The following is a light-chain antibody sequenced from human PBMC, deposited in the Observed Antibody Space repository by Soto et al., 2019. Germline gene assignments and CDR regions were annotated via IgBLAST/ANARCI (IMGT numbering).Light chain of an antibody. Sequence: AIRMTQSPPSLSASTGDRVTITCRASQGIISYFGWYQQRPGKPPKVLIYGVSNLQSGVPPRFSGSGSGTDFTLAISSLQPEDAATYYCLQDIHYPWTFGQGTRVDIK. CDR1: QGIISY. V-gene: IGKV1-8*01. J-gene: IGKJ1*01. CDR2: GVS. CDR3: LQDIHYPWT.